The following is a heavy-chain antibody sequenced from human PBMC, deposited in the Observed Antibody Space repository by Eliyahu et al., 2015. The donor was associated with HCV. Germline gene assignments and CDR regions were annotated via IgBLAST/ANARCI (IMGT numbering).Heavy chain of an antibody. J-gene: IGHJ4*02. CDR3: ARGDYGDPSGFISY. CDR1: GGSISSGGYY. CDR2: MYNSGST. Sequence: QVQLQESGPGLLKPSQTLSLTCTVSGGSISSGGYYWTWIRQHPGKGLEWIGYMYNSGSTNYNPSLKSRVTISVHTSKNQFSLRLSSVTAADTAVYYCARGDYGDPSGFISYWGQGTLVTVSS. V-gene: IGHV4-31*03. D-gene: IGHD4-17*01.